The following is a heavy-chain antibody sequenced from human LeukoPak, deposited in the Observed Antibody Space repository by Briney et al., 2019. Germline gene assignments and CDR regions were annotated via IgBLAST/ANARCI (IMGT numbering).Heavy chain of an antibody. V-gene: IGHV3-23*01. CDR2: ISGSGGST. CDR1: GFTFSSYA. D-gene: IGHD3-22*01. Sequence: GGSLRLSCAASGFTFSSYAMSWVRQAPGKGLEWVSAISGSGGSTYYADSVKGRFTISRDNSKNTLYLKMNSLRAEDTAVYYCAKNYDSSGYYYLAFDIWGQGAMVTVSS. CDR3: AKNYDSSGYYYLAFDI. J-gene: IGHJ3*02.